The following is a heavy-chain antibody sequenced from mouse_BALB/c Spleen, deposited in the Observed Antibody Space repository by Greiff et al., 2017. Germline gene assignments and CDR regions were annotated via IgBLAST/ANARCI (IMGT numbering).Heavy chain of an antibody. V-gene: IGHV5-17*02. CDR3: ARSGGWSTTGAMDY. Sequence: EVQGVESGGGLVQPGGSRKLSCAASGFTFSSFGMHWVRQAPEKGLEWVAYISSGSSTIYYADTVKGRFTISRDNPKNTLFLQMTSLRSEDTAMYYCARSGGWSTTGAMDYWGQGTSVTVSS. D-gene: IGHD1-1*01. CDR1: GFTFSSFG. J-gene: IGHJ4*01. CDR2: ISSGSSTI.